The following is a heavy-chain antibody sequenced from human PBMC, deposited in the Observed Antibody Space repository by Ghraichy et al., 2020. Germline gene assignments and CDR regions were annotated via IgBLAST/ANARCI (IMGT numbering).Heavy chain of an antibody. CDR2: IYYSGST. J-gene: IGHJ3*02. CDR1: GGSVSSGSYY. V-gene: IGHV4-61*01. CDR3: ARAGVPSDAFDI. Sequence: SETLSLTCTVSGGSVSSGSYYWSWIRQPPGKGLEWIGYIYYSGSTNYNPSLKSRVTISVDTSKNQFSLKLSSVTAADTAVYYCARAGVPSDAFDIWGQGTMVTVSS. D-gene: IGHD2-2*01.